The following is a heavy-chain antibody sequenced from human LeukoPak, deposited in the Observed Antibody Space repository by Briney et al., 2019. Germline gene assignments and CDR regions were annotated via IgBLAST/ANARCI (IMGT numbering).Heavy chain of an antibody. CDR2: IYYSGST. J-gene: IGHJ4*02. V-gene: IGHV4-39*01. CDR3: ARGLSTEFDY. CDR1: GGSISSSSYY. Sequence: SETLSLTCTVSGGSISSSSYYWGWIRQPPGKGLEWIGGIYYSGSTYYNPSLKSRVTISVDTSKNQFSLKLSSVTAADTAVYYCARGLSTEFDYWGQGTLVTVSS. D-gene: IGHD4-11*01.